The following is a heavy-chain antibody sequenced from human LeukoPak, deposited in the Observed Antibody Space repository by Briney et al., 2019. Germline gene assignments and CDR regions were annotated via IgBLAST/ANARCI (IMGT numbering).Heavy chain of an antibody. CDR2: IIPYFGTA. Sequence: SVKVSCKASGGTFSSYAISWVRQAPGQGLEWMGGIIPYFGTANYARKFQGRVTITADESTSTAYIELSSLRSEDTAVYYCARDDHNWNYRDDAFDIWGQGTMVTVSS. V-gene: IGHV1-69*13. D-gene: IGHD1-7*01. J-gene: IGHJ3*02. CDR3: ARDDHNWNYRDDAFDI. CDR1: GGTFSSYA.